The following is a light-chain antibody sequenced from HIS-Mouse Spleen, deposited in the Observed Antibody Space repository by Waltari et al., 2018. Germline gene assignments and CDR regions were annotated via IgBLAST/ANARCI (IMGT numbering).Light chain of an antibody. CDR2: GKN. V-gene: IGLV3-19*01. J-gene: IGLJ2*01. CDR1: SLISYY. CDR3: NSRDSSGNHVV. Sequence: SSELTQDPAVSVALGQTVRITCQGHSLISYYSSLYQQKPGQAPVLVIYGKNNRPSGIPDRFSGSSSGNTASLTITGAQAEDEAEYYCNSRDSSGNHVVFGGGTKLTVL.